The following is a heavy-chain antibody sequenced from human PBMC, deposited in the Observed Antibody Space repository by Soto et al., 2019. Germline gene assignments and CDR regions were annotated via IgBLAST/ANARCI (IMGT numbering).Heavy chain of an antibody. CDR1: GGSFSGYY. Sequence: PSETLSLTCAVYGGSFSGYYWSWIRQPPGKGLEWIGEINHGGSTNYNPSLKSRVTISVDTSKNQFSLKLSSVTAADTAVYYCARGLWFGELCPAYWGQGTLVTVSS. D-gene: IGHD3-10*01. CDR3: ARGLWFGELCPAY. J-gene: IGHJ4*02. CDR2: INHGGST. V-gene: IGHV4-34*01.